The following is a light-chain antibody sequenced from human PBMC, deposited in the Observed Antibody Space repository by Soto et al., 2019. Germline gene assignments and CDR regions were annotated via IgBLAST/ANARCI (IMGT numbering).Light chain of an antibody. Sequence: EIVLTQSPATLSLSPGERATLSCRASQSVSSYLAWYQQKPGQAPRLLIYDASNRATAIPARFSGSGSWTDFTLTISSLEPEDFAVYYCQQRFTGPPWTFGQGTKVEI. CDR3: QQRFTGPPWT. CDR1: QSVSSY. CDR2: DAS. V-gene: IGKV3-11*01. J-gene: IGKJ1*01.